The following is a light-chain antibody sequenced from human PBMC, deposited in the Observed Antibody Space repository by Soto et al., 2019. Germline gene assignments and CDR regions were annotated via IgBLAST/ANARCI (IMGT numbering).Light chain of an antibody. CDR3: CSYAGTIFV. J-gene: IGLJ1*01. Sequence: QSALTQPRSVSGSPGQSVTISCTGTSRDVGRYDYVSWYQQHPGDAPKLMIFDVTERPSGVPDRFSGSKSGKTASLTISGLQAEDEANYFCCSYAGTIFVFRPGTKLTVL. CDR1: SRDVGRYDY. V-gene: IGLV2-11*01. CDR2: DVT.